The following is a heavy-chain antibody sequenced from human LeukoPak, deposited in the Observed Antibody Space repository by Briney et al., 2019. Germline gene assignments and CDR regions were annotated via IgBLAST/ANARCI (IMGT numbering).Heavy chain of an antibody. V-gene: IGHV1-18*01. CDR3: AREVRGLANNWFDP. J-gene: IGHJ5*02. Sequence: GASVKVSCKASGYTFTSYGISWVRQAPGQVLEWMGWISAYNGNTNYAQKLQGRVTMTTDTSTSTAYMELRSLRSDDTAVYYCAREVRGLANNWFDPWGQGTLVTVSS. CDR1: GYTFTSYG. D-gene: IGHD3-10*01. CDR2: ISAYNGNT.